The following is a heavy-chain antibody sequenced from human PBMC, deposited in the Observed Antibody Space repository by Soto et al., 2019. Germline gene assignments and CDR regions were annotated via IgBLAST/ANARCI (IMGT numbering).Heavy chain of an antibody. V-gene: IGHV3-49*03. Sequence: GGSLRLSCTASGFTFGDYGMSWFRQAPGKGLEWVGFIRSKAYGGTTEYAASVKGRFTISRDDSKSIAYLQMNSLKTEDTAVYYCTRVLSSSSPSPFDYCGQGTLVTVSS. J-gene: IGHJ4*02. D-gene: IGHD6-6*01. CDR2: IRSKAYGGTT. CDR3: TRVLSSSSPSPFDY. CDR1: GFTFGDYG.